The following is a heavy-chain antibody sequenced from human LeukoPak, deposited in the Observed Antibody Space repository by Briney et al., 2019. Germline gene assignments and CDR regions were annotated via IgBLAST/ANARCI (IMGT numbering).Heavy chain of an antibody. V-gene: IGHV3-23*01. J-gene: IGHJ4*02. CDR2: ISGSGGST. CDR1: GFTFSSYA. D-gene: IGHD4-17*01. Sequence: PGGSLRLSCAASGFTFSSYAMSWVRQAPGKGLEWVSAISGSGGSTYYADSVKGRFTISRDNSKNTPYLQMNSLRAEDTAVYYCAARSLYGRSVDYWGQGTLVTVSS. CDR3: AARSLYGRSVDY.